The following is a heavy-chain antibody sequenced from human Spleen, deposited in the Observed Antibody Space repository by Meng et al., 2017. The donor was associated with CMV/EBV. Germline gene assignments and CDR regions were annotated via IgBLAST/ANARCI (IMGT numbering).Heavy chain of an antibody. D-gene: IGHD3-9*01. V-gene: IGHV4-59*01. J-gene: IGHJ4*02. CDR3: ARAIRYFDWLPHLDY. Sequence: LRLSCTVSGGSISSYYWSWIRQPPGKGLEWIGYIYYSGSTNYNPSLKSRVTISVDTSKNQFSLKLSSVTAADTAVYYCARAIRYFDWLPHLDYWGQGTLVTVS. CDR1: GGSISSYY. CDR2: IYYSGST.